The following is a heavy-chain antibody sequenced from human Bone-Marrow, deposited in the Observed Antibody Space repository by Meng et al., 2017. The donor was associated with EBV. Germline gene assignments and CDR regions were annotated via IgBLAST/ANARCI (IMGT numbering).Heavy chain of an antibody. D-gene: IGHD3-10*01. CDR2: LIPMSDAP. Sequence: VRVVRSGAEVKKPGASVKVSCRTSGGTFRSDAVSWVRQAPGQGLEWMGGLIPMSDAPHYAQKFQGRVTMTADESTSTHYMDLTGLRSDDTAVYYCASESGRGFTPDYWGQGTLVTVSS. CDR1: GGTFRSDA. V-gene: IGHV1-69*01. CDR3: ASESGRGFTPDY. J-gene: IGHJ4*02.